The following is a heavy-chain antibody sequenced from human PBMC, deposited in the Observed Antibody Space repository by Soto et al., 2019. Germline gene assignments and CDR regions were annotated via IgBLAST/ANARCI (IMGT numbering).Heavy chain of an antibody. J-gene: IGHJ4*02. CDR3: ARLNYARNPTHY. CDR1: GYTFTGHY. V-gene: IGHV1-2*02. D-gene: IGHD4-4*01. CDR2: INPNSGDT. Sequence: GASVKGSWKAAGYTFTGHYLHWVRQAPGQGLEWMGWINPNSGDTNYAQKFHGRVTMSRDTSISTAYLELSSLRSDDTAVYYCARLNYARNPTHYRGPAPLLTLSS.